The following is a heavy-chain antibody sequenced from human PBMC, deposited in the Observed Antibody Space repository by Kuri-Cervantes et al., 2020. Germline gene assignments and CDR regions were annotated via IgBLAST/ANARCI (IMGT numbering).Heavy chain of an antibody. J-gene: IGHJ6*02. CDR1: GFPFSSYG. CDR3: AKDTYYDFWSGFHYYGMDV. CDR2: ISYDGSNK. D-gene: IGHD3-3*01. Sequence: GGPRSPPFPPSGFPFSSYGMHWVRQAPGKGLEWVAVISYDGSNKYYADSVKGRFTISRDNSKNTLYLQMDSLRAEDTAVYYCAKDTYYDFWSGFHYYGMDVWGQGTTVTVSS. V-gene: IGHV3-30*18.